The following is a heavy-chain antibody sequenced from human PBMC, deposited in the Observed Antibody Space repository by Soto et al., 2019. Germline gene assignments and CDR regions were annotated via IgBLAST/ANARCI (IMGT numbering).Heavy chain of an antibody. J-gene: IGHJ4*02. CDR2: ISYDGSNK. D-gene: IGHD3-10*01. Sequence: PGGSLRLSCAASGFTFSSYAMHWVRQAPGKGLEWVAVISYDGSNKYYADSVKGRFTISRDNSKNTLYLQMNSLRAEDTAVYYCARDRRWFGDPVGYFDYWGQGTLVTVSS. V-gene: IGHV3-30-3*01. CDR3: ARDRRWFGDPVGYFDY. CDR1: GFTFSSYA.